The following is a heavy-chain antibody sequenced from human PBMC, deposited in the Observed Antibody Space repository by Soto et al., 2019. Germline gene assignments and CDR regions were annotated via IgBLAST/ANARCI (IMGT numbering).Heavy chain of an antibody. D-gene: IGHD4-17*01. CDR2: IYYSGST. V-gene: IGHV4-59*01. CDR3: ARASMTTIAMDV. CDR1: GGSMSSYY. J-gene: IGHJ6*02. Sequence: SETLSLTCTVSGGSMSSYYWSWIRKPPGKGLGWIGYIYYSGSTNYNPSLKSRVTISVDTSKNQFSLKLTSVTAADTAVYYCARASMTTIAMDVWGRGTTVTVSS.